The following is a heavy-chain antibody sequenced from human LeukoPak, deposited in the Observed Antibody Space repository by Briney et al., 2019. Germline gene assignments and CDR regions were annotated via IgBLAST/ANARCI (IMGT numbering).Heavy chain of an antibody. CDR1: GYTFNGYY. J-gene: IGHJ4*02. V-gene: IGHV1-2*02. D-gene: IGHD2-2*01. Sequence: ASVKVSCKASGYTFNGYYMHWVRQAPGQGLEWMGWINPSSGATNNAHKFQGRVTMTRDTTISTAYMELSSLRSDDTAVYYCAILKYCSSTSCYELDFDYWGQGTLVTVSS. CDR2: INPSSGAT. CDR3: AILKYCSSTSCYELDFDY.